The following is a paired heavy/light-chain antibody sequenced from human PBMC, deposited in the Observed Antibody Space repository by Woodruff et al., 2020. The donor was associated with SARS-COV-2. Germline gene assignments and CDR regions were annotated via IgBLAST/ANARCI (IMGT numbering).Heavy chain of an antibody. J-gene: IGHJ4*02. CDR2: LDPVDGEK. Sequence: EVKMEQSGNEVQSPGTAVKVSCKVSGYNFGDFYMHWVRQAPGKGLEWMGLLDPVDGEKTYAEAFQGRLSLTADTSIDTAYMELSGLKFDDTAVYYCSTQVAGVGVFWGQGTRVVVSP. CDR1: GYNFGDFY. V-gene: IGHV1-69-2*01. D-gene: IGHD6-19*01. CDR3: STQVAGVGVF.
Light chain of an antibody. CDR2: VNSDGSH. J-gene: IGLJ3*02. V-gene: IGLV4-69*01. CDR1: GGLIDYP. Sequence: LVLTQSPSASASLGASVRLTCTLSGGLIDYPVAWHQQQPGRSPQFLLRVNSDGSHIKGDGIPDRFSASSSGAERTLIISGLQAEDECDYYCQTWVSGGRAVFGGGTMLTVL. CDR3: QTWVSGGRAV.